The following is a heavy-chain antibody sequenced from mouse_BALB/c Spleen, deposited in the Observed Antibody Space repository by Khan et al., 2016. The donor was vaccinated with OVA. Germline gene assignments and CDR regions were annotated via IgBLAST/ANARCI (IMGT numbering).Heavy chain of an antibody. Sequence: EVKLEESGPGLVKPSQSLSLTCSVTGYSITSGYYWNWIRQFPGNKLEWMGYIRYDGSNNYHPSLTNRISITRDPSKNPFFLTLNSVTTEDTATCYCARGGSSGPAWLAYWGQGTRVTVSA. CDR3: ARGGSSGPAWLAY. CDR1: GYSITSGYY. CDR2: IRYDGSN. D-gene: IGHD3-1*01. J-gene: IGHJ3*01. V-gene: IGHV3-6*02.